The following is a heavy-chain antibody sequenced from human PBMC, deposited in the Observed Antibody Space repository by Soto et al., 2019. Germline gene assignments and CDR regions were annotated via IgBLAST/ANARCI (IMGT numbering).Heavy chain of an antibody. V-gene: IGHV3-30*18. Sequence: GGSLRLSCAASGFTFSSYGMHWVRQAPGKGLEWVAVISYDGSNKYYADSVKGRFTISRDNSKNTLYLQMNSLGAEDTAVYYCAKDKGTTGPYDYWGQGTLVTVSS. J-gene: IGHJ4*02. CDR2: ISYDGSNK. CDR1: GFTFSSYG. D-gene: IGHD1-1*01. CDR3: AKDKGTTGPYDY.